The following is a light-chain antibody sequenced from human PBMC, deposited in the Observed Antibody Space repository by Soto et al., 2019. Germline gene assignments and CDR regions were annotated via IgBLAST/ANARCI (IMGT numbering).Light chain of an antibody. CDR3: SSYTNTDIWV. J-gene: IGLJ3*02. V-gene: IGLV2-14*01. CDR2: AVR. Sequence: QSALTQPASVSGSPGQSITISCTGTSGDVGGYDYVSWYQHHPGKAPKLMIYAVRNRPSGVSNRFSGSKSGNTASLTISGLQADDEADYYCSSYTNTDIWVFGGGTKVTVL. CDR1: SGDVGGYDY.